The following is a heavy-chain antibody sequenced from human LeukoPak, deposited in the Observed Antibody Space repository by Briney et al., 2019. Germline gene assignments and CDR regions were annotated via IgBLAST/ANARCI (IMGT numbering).Heavy chain of an antibody. V-gene: IGHV3-23*01. Sequence: GGSLRLSCAASGFTFSSYATSWVRQAPGKGLEWVSAISGSGGSTYYADSVKGRFTISRDNSKNTLYLQMNSLRAEDTAVYYCAKASGYDLHYYYYMDVWGKGTTVTVSS. D-gene: IGHD5-12*01. CDR3: AKASGYDLHYYYYMDV. CDR2: ISGSGGST. CDR1: GFTFSSYA. J-gene: IGHJ6*03.